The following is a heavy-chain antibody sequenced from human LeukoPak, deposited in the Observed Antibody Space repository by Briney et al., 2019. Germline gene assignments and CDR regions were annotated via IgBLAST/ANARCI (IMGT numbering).Heavy chain of an antibody. CDR2: ISWNSGSI. D-gene: IGHD6-13*01. V-gene: IGHV3-9*01. Sequence: GGSLRLSCAASGFTFDDYAMHWVRQAPGKGLEWVSGISWNSGSIGYADSVKGRFTIPRDNAKNSLYLQMNSLRAEDTALYYCANIGARGVNAFDIWGQGTMVTVSS. CDR3: ANIGARGVNAFDI. J-gene: IGHJ3*02. CDR1: GFTFDDYA.